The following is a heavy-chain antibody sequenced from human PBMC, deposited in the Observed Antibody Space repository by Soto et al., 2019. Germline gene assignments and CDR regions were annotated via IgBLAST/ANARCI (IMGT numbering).Heavy chain of an antibody. CDR1: GFTFRSSA. J-gene: IGHJ6*02. CDR3: ATGAYCSGGSCSDYYYYYYGMDL. CDR2: LVVGAGNT. V-gene: IGHV1-58*01. D-gene: IGHD2-15*01. Sequence: GASVKVSCKTSGFTFRSSAVQWVRQARGQRLEWIGWLVVGAGNTNYAQKFQQRVTISSDRSTNTVSMELSSLTYEDTAVYYCATGAYCSGGSCSDYYYYYYGMDLWGQGTTVTVSS.